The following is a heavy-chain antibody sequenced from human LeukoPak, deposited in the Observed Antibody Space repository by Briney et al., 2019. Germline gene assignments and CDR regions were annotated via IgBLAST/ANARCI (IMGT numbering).Heavy chain of an antibody. CDR2: INHSGST. Sequence: SETLSLTCAVYGGSFSGYYWSWIRQPPGKGLEWIGEINHSGSTNYNPSLKSRVTISVDTSKNQFSLKLSSVAAADTAVYYCAILGYAVDYWGQGTLVTVSS. CDR3: AILGYAVDY. D-gene: IGHD2-2*01. V-gene: IGHV4-34*01. J-gene: IGHJ4*02. CDR1: GGSFSGYY.